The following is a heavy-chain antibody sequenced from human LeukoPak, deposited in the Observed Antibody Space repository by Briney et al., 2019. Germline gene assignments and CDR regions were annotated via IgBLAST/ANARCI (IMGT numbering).Heavy chain of an antibody. Sequence: GGSLRLSCAASGFTFSSYAMSWVRQGPGKGLEWVALISYDGSDKYYANSVKGRITISRDNSYNTLYLQMNSLRAEDTALYYCARYAWSLGPAPGTPLYDYWGQGTLVTVSS. CDR3: ARYAWSLGPAPGTPLYDY. V-gene: IGHV3-30-3*01. CDR2: ISYDGSDK. CDR1: GFTFSSYA. J-gene: IGHJ4*02. D-gene: IGHD3-10*01.